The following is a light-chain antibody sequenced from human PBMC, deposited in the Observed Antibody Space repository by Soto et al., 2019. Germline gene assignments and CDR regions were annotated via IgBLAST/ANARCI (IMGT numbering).Light chain of an antibody. J-gene: IGLJ1*01. Sequence: QSALTQPPSASGSPGQSVAISCTGTSSDVGGYNYVSWYQQYPGKAPKLIMYEVTKRPSGVPDRFSGSKSGNMASLTVSGLQAEDEADYYCCSYVGSNNYVFGTGTKVAVL. CDR3: CSYVGSNNYV. CDR2: EVT. CDR1: SSDVGGYNY. V-gene: IGLV2-8*01.